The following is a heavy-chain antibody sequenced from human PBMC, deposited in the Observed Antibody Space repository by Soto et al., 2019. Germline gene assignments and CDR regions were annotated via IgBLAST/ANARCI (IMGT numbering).Heavy chain of an antibody. V-gene: IGHV4-59*11. D-gene: IGHD3-22*01. J-gene: IGHJ4*02. CDR1: GDSITSHY. CDR3: ARAGWRDSSGYHWDY. CDR2: MHYTGST. Sequence: SETLSLTCSFSGDSITSHYLTWIRQSPEKGLEWIGYMHYTGSTHYNPSRKSRLTISVDTSKNQFSQKLSSMTAADTAVYYCARAGWRDSSGYHWDYWGQGTLVTVSS.